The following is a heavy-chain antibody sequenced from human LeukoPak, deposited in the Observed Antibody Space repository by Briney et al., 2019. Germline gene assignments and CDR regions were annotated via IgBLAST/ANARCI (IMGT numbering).Heavy chain of an antibody. CDR1: GFTFRAHS. D-gene: IGHD2/OR15-2a*01. CDR2: TSYDGSKK. V-gene: IGHV3-30-3*01. CDR3: TRNPEMQYWFDP. J-gene: IGHJ5*02. Sequence: QTGGSLRLSCAASGFTFRAHSMLWVRQAPGKGLEWVAFTSYDGSKKYYGDSVKGRFTISRDNSKNTLYLQMSTLRAEDTAVYYCTRNPEMQYWFDPWGQGTLVTVSS.